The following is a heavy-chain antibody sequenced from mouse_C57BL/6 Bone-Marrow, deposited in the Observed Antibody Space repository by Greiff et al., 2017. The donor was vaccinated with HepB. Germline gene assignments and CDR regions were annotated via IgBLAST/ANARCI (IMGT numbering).Heavy chain of an antibody. CDR1: GFTFSSYA. J-gene: IGHJ3*01. Sequence: EVKLMESGGGLLKPGGSLKLSCAASGFTFSSYAMSWVRQTPEKRLEWVATISDGGSYTYYPDNVKGRFTISRDNAKNNLYLQMSHLKSEDTAMYYCAREDYSNLAWFAYWGQGTLVTVSA. CDR3: AREDYSNLAWFAY. CDR2: ISDGGSYT. D-gene: IGHD2-5*01. V-gene: IGHV5-4*01.